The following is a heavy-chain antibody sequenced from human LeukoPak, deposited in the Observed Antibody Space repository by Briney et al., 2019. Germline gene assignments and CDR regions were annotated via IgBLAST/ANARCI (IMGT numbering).Heavy chain of an antibody. V-gene: IGHV3-30*18. CDR2: ISYDGSNK. J-gene: IGHJ4*02. D-gene: IGHD3-22*01. CDR1: GFTFSSYG. Sequence: GGSLRLSCAASGFTFSSYGMHWVRQAPGKGLEWVAVISYDGSNKYYADSVKGRFAISRDNSKNTLYLQMNSLRAEDTAVYYCAKDRRYDSSGYYSSYFDYWGQGALVTVSS. CDR3: AKDRRYDSSGYYSSYFDY.